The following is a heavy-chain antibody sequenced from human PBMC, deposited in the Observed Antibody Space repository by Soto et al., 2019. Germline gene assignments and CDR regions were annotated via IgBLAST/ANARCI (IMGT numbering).Heavy chain of an antibody. CDR2: IIPLAGTG. V-gene: IGHV1-69*01. CDR3: AREGFSGSYFPN. Sequence: QVQLVQSGAEVKKPGSSVKVSCKASGGSLSNYVITWVRQAPGQGLEYMGGIIPLAGTGNYAQKFQGRVTITADESTSTAYLELRRLRSEDTVVYYCAREGFSGSYFPNWGQGTLVTVSS. D-gene: IGHD1-26*01. J-gene: IGHJ1*01. CDR1: GGSLSNYV.